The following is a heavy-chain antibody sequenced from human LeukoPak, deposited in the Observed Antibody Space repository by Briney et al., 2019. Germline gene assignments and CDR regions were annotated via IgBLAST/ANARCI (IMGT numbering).Heavy chain of an antibody. D-gene: IGHD3-10*01. CDR2: IYTTGSSGSP. CDR3: ARDSNYYGSGSYYYL. Sequence: SETLSLTCTVSGGSITSGSYYWSWIRQPAGKGLEWIGRIYTTGSSGSPNYNPSLKSRVTMSVDTSKNQFSLKLSSVTAADTAVYYCARDSNYYGSGSYYYLWGQGTLVTVSS. V-gene: IGHV4-61*02. CDR1: GGSITSGSYY. J-gene: IGHJ4*02.